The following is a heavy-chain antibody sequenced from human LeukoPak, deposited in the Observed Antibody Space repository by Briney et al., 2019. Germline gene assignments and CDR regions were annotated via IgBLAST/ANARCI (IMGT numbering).Heavy chain of an antibody. D-gene: IGHD3-10*01. J-gene: IGHJ4*02. Sequence: GGSLRLSCAASGFTFDDYAMHWVRQAPGKGLEWISGISWNSGSIGYADSVKGRFTISRDNAKNSLYLQMNSLRAEDTALYYCAKDIFTMVRGVVDYWGQGTLVTVSS. V-gene: IGHV3-9*01. CDR1: GFTFDDYA. CDR2: ISWNSGSI. CDR3: AKDIFTMVRGVVDY.